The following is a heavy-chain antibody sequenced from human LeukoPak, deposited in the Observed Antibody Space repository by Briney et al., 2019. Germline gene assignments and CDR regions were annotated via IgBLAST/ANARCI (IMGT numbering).Heavy chain of an antibody. J-gene: IGHJ3*02. Sequence: SETLSLTCTVSGGSISSYYWSWIRQPPGKGLEWIGFIYYSGSTNYSPSLKSRVTISVDTSQNQFSLKLTSVAAADTAVYYCARHGNGAFDIWGQGTMVTVSS. CDR1: GGSISSYY. CDR3: ARHGNGAFDI. CDR2: IYYSGST. V-gene: IGHV4-59*08. D-gene: IGHD1-1*01.